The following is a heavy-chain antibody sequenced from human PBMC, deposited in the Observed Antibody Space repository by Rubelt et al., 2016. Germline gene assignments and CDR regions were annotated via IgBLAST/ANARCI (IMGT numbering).Heavy chain of an antibody. J-gene: IGHJ5*02. V-gene: IGHV1-18*01. CDR3: ASMYSSSWYRGWFDP. CDR2: ISAYNGNT. D-gene: IGHD6-13*01. CDR1: GYTFTSYG. Sequence: QVQLVQSGAEVKKPGASVKVSCKASGYTFTSYGISWVRQAPGQGLEWMGWISAYNGNTNYAQKLQGRVTRTTDTSTRTAYMERRSRRSDDTAVYYCASMYSSSWYRGWFDPWGQGTLVTVSS.